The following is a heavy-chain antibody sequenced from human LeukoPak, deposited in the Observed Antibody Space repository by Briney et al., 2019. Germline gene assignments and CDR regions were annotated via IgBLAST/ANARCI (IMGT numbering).Heavy chain of an antibody. J-gene: IGHJ4*02. CDR1: GFRFSYYN. D-gene: IGHD5-12*01. Sequence: PGGSLRLSCAASGFRFSYYNMIWVRQAPGKGLEWVSSISSSSSHIYYGDSVKGRFTVSRDNAKNSLDLQMDSLRAEATAVYYCARDRTASSGYFLMGFDSWGQGTLVTVSS. V-gene: IGHV3-21*01. CDR2: ISSSSSHI. CDR3: ARDRTASSGYFLMGFDS.